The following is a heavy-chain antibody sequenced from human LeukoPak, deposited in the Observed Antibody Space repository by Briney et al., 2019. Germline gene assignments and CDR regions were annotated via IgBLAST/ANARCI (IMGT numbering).Heavy chain of an antibody. Sequence: GGSLRLSCAASGFTFSYYSMNWVRQAPGKGLEWVSYISSSSSTVYYADSVKGRFTISRDNAKDSVYLQMSSLRDEDTAVYYCARDSTGNFDYWGQGTLATVSS. CDR2: ISSSSSTV. J-gene: IGHJ4*02. D-gene: IGHD1-1*01. V-gene: IGHV3-48*02. CDR1: GFTFSYYS. CDR3: ARDSTGNFDY.